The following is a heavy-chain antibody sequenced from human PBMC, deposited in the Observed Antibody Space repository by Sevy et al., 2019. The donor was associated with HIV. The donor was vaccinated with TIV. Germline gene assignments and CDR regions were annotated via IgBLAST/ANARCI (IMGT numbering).Heavy chain of an antibody. CDR2: INHSGST. CDR3: ARGGYDSSGYYPDAFDI. D-gene: IGHD3-22*01. Sequence: SETLSLTCAVYDGSFSGYYWSWIRQPPGKGLEWIGEINHSGSTNYNPSLKSRVTISVDTSKNQFSLKLSSVTAADTAVYYCARGGYDSSGYYPDAFDIWGQGTMVTVSS. V-gene: IGHV4-34*01. CDR1: DGSFSGYY. J-gene: IGHJ3*02.